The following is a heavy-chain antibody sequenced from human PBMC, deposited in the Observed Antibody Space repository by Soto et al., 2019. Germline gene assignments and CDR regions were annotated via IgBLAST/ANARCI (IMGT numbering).Heavy chain of an antibody. CDR3: ASWHEREHAYDV. CDR1: GFTVTSNG. Sequence: EVKLLESGGGLVQPGGSLRLSCGVSGFTVTSNGVSWVRQAPGKGLEWVSALYDVDGSFYADSVKGRFTTSSDSSKTTVYLQMNGLRPDDTAVYYCASWHEREHAYDVWGQGTTVTVSS. D-gene: IGHD1-1*01. J-gene: IGHJ3*01. V-gene: IGHV3-66*01. CDR2: LYDVDGS.